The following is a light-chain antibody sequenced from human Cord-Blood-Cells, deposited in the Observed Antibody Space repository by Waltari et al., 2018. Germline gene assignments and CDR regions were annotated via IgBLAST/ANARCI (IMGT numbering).Light chain of an antibody. CDR3: SSYTSSSTLV. V-gene: IGLV2-14*01. CDR2: KAS. Sequence: QSALTQPASVSGSPGQSITISCTGTSSDVGGYNYVSWYQQHPGKAPKLMIYKASNRPSGVSNRFSGSKSGNTASLTISGLQAEDEADYYCSSYTSSSTLVFGGGTKLTVL. J-gene: IGLJ2*01. CDR1: SSDVGGYNY.